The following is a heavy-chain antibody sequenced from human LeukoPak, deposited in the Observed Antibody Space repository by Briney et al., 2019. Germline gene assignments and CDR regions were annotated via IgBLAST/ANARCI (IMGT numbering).Heavy chain of an antibody. CDR1: GGSIRSYY. V-gene: IGHV4-59*08. CDR2: IDYSGST. CDR3: ARGGAAAKPAIYMDV. D-gene: IGHD2-15*01. J-gene: IGHJ6*03. Sequence: SETLSLTCSVSGGSIRSYYWSWIRQSPGKGLEWIGYIDYSGSTSYNPSLKSRVTISVDTSNNQFSLKLSSVTAADTAVYYCARGGAAAKPAIYMDVWGKGTTVTVSS.